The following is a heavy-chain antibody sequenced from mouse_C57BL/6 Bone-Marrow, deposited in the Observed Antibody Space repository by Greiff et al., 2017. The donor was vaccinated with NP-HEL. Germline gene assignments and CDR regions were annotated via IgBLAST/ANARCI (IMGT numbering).Heavy chain of an antibody. J-gene: IGHJ2*01. D-gene: IGHD1-1*01. CDR1: GFNIKDDY. CDR2: IDPENGDT. CDR3: TRGYYYGSSLWYFDY. Sequence: EVHLVESGAELVRPGASVKLSCTASGFNIKDDYMHWVKQRPEQGLEWIGWIDPENGDTEYASKFQGKATITADTSSNTAYLQLSSLTSEDTAVYYCTRGYYYGSSLWYFDYWGQGTTLTVSS. V-gene: IGHV14-4*01.